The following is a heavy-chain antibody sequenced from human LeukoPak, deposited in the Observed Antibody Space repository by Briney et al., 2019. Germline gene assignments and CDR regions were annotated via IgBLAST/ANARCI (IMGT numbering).Heavy chain of an antibody. J-gene: IGHJ4*02. Sequence: GGSLRPSCAASGFTFSSYGMHWVRQAPGKGLEWVAFIRYDGSNKYYADSVKGRFTISRDNSKNTLYLQMNSLRAEDTAVYYCAAPEYCSSTSCYRFDYWGQGTLVTVSS. CDR2: IRYDGSNK. V-gene: IGHV3-30*02. D-gene: IGHD2-2*01. CDR1: GFTFSSYG. CDR3: AAPEYCSSTSCYRFDY.